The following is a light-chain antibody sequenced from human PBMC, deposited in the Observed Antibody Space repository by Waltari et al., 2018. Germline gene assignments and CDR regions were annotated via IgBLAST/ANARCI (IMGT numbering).Light chain of an antibody. V-gene: IGLV6-57*02. CDR3: QSYDGDRSWV. Sequence: FILTQSHSVSESPGRTVTISCSGSGCRFATNYVQWYQQRPGSAPTTVIYADNQRPSGVPDRFSGSVDSSSNSASLTISGLQTEDEADYYCQSYDGDRSWVFGGGTKLTVL. CDR1: GCRFATNY. J-gene: IGLJ3*02. CDR2: ADN.